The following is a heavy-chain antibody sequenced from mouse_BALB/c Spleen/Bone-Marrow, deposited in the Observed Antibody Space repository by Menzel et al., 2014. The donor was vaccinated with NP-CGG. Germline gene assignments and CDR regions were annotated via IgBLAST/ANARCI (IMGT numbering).Heavy chain of an antibody. CDR2: IWAGGST. CDR1: GFSLTSYG. V-gene: IGHV2-9*02. J-gene: IGHJ1*01. CDR3: VRGGGDGYYNWYFDV. Sequence: VQLVESGPGLVAPSQSLSIPCTVSGFSLTSYGVHWVRQPPGKGLEWLGVIWAGGSTNYNSALMSRLSISKDNSKSQVFLKMNSLQTDDKAMYYCVRGGGDGYYNWYFDVWGAGTTVTGSS. D-gene: IGHD2-3*01.